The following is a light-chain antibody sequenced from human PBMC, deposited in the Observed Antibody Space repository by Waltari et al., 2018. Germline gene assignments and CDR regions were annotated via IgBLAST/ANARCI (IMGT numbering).Light chain of an antibody. CDR3: QQSYSTPFT. J-gene: IGKJ3*01. CDR1: QSISIF. V-gene: IGKV1-39*01. CDR2: AAS. Sequence: DIQMTQSPSSLSASVGDRVTITCRASQSISIFLNWYQQQPGKAPKLLIDAASNLQSGVPSRFSGRGSGTDFTLTISSLRPEDFATYYCQQSYSTPFTFGPGTKVDIK.